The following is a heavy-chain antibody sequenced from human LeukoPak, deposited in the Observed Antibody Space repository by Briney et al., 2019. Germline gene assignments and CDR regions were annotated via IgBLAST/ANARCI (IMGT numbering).Heavy chain of an antibody. D-gene: IGHD4-17*01. Sequence: ASVKVSCKASGYTFTSYGISWVRQAPGQGLEWMGWISAYNGNTNYAQKPQGRVTMTTDTSTSTAYMELRSLRSDDTAVYYCARGMTTVTTGPQMNWFDPWGQGTLVTVSS. CDR1: GYTFTSYG. V-gene: IGHV1-18*01. CDR3: ARGMTTVTTGPQMNWFDP. J-gene: IGHJ5*02. CDR2: ISAYNGNT.